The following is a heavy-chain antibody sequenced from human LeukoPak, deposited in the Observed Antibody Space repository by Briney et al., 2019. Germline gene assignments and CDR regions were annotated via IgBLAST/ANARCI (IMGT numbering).Heavy chain of an antibody. CDR2: IWYDGTNE. D-gene: IGHD6-19*01. CDR3: AREWIGNGWSAFDY. Sequence: GGSLRLSCETAGFTFSTYGMHWVRQAPGKGLEWVALIWYDGTNEHYADSVKGRFTISRDNSKNTLWLQMNSLGADDTAVYYCAREWIGNGWSAFDYWGQGTLLTVSS. J-gene: IGHJ4*02. CDR1: GFTFSTYG. V-gene: IGHV3-33*01.